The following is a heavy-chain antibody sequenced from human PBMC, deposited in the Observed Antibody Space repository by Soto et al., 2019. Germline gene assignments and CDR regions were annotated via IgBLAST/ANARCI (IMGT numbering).Heavy chain of an antibody. J-gene: IGHJ5*02. Sequence: EVQLLESGGGLVQPGGSLRLSCEASGLTLRSNAMNWVRQAPGKGLQWVSSISGFGTYYEDSVKGRFTIARDNAKNTWYLQMNSRRVDDTAISYCAKGTWRSSGWCKWMDPWGQGTLVTVSS. CDR3: AKGTWRSSGWCKWMDP. CDR2: ISGFGT. V-gene: IGHV3-23*01. D-gene: IGHD6-19*01. CDR1: GLTLRSNA.